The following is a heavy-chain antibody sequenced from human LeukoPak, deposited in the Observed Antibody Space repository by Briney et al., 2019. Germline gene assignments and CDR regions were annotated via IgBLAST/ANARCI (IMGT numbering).Heavy chain of an antibody. CDR3: ARHVATIFGVPLNLDY. V-gene: IGHV4-39*01. CDR2: IYYSGST. J-gene: IGHJ4*02. CDR1: GGSISSGGYY. Sequence: SETLSLTCTVSGGSISSGGYYWGWIRQPPGKGLEWIGSIYYSGSTYYNPSLKSRVTISVDTSKNQFSLKLSSVTAADTAVYYCARHVATIFGVPLNLDYWGQGTLVTVSS. D-gene: IGHD3-3*01.